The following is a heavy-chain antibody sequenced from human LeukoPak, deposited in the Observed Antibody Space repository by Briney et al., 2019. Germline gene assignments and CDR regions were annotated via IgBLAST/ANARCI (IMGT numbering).Heavy chain of an antibody. J-gene: IGHJ4*02. Sequence: SETLSFTCAVYGGSFSGYYWSWIRQPPGKGLEWIGEINHSGSTNYNPSLKSRVTISVDTSKNQFSLKLSSVTAADTAVYYCARVTFRGSGSYPFDYWGQGTLVTVSS. V-gene: IGHV4-34*01. CDR1: GGSFSGYY. D-gene: IGHD1-26*01. CDR2: INHSGST. CDR3: ARVTFRGSGSYPFDY.